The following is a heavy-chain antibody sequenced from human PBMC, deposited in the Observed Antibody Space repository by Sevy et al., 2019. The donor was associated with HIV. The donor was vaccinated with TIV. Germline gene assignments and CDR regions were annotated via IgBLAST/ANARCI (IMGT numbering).Heavy chain of an antibody. Sequence: ASVKVSCKASGYTFTSYGISWVRQAPGQGLEWLGWISTLNVNTNNAQKFQGRVTMTPDTSTGTASMELRSLRSDDTAVYYCARDDCSSLSCHGSLLYWGQGTLVTVSS. CDR2: ISTLNVNT. V-gene: IGHV1-18*01. CDR1: GYTFTSYG. J-gene: IGHJ4*02. CDR3: ARDDCSSLSCHGSLLY. D-gene: IGHD2-2*01.